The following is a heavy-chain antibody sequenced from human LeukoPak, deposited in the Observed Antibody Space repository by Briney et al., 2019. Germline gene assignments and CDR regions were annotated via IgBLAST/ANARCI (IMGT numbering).Heavy chain of an antibody. V-gene: IGHV4-59*01. D-gene: IGHD3-10*01. Sequence: SSETLSLTCTVSGGSISSYYWSWIRQPPGKGLEWIGYIYYSGSTNYNPSLKSRVTISVDTSKNQFSLKLSSVTAADTAVYYCARGNDGSGPMGPFDPWGQGTLVTVSS. CDR3: ARGNDGSGPMGPFDP. CDR2: IYYSGST. CDR1: GGSISSYY. J-gene: IGHJ5*02.